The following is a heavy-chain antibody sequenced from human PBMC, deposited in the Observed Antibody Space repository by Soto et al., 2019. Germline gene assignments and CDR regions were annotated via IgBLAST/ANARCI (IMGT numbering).Heavy chain of an antibody. Sequence: QVQLVQSGAEVKKPGASVNVSCKASGYTFTVYYMHCVRQAPGQGLEWMGWINPKGGGTRYPQKFQGWVTMTWDTSISTAYMALTRLRSDDTAVYYCARDLAKGGGSAGFDYWGQGTLVTVSS. CDR1: GYTFTVYY. J-gene: IGHJ4*02. CDR2: INPKGGGT. D-gene: IGHD1-26*01. V-gene: IGHV1-2*04. CDR3: ARDLAKGGGSAGFDY.